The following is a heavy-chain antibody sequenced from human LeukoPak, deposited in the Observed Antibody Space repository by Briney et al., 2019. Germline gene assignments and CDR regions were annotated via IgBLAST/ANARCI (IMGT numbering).Heavy chain of an antibody. CDR2: ISAYNGNT. CDR1: GYTFTSYG. D-gene: IGHD3-9*01. J-gene: IGHJ3*02. V-gene: IGHV1-18*01. Sequence: GASVKVSCKASGYTFTSYGISCVRQAPGQGLEWMGWISAYNGNTNYAQKLQGRVTMTTDTSTSTAYMELRSLRSADTAVYYCARGGALYYDILTGYYKGAFDIWGQGTMVTVSS. CDR3: ARGGALYYDILTGYYKGAFDI.